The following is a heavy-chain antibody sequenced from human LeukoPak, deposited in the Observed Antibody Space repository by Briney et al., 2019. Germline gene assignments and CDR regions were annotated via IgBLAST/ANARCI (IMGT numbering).Heavy chain of an antibody. CDR2: FSRDGSNK. Sequence: GRSLRLSCVASGFTFSSSAMHWVRQAPGKGLEWVAVFSRDGSNKYYTDSVKGRFTISRDNSKNTLYLQMNSLRTEDTALYYCATGKSDASDYDFMLPYWGQGTLVTVSS. J-gene: IGHJ4*02. V-gene: IGHV3-30*10. CDR3: ATGKSDASDYDFMLPY. CDR1: GFTFSSSA. D-gene: IGHD5-12*01.